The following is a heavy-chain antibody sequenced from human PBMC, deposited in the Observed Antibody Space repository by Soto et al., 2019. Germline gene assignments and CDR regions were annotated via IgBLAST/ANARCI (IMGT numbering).Heavy chain of an antibody. CDR2: IKQDGSYK. CDR3: ARNRDYAFDY. D-gene: IGHD4-17*01. CDR1: GFMFSNYW. Sequence: GGSLRLSCAASGFMFSNYWMSWVRQAPGKGLEWVAIIKQDGSYKYYVDSVKGRFTISRDNAKNSLYLQMNSLRIEDAAVYYCARNRDYAFDYWGRGTLVTVSS. V-gene: IGHV3-7*01. J-gene: IGHJ4*02.